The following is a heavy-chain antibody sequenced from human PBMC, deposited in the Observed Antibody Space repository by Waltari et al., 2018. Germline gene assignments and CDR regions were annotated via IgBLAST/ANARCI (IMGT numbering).Heavy chain of an antibody. CDR1: GGPMTSHY. Sequence: QVQLQESGPGLVKPSETMSLTCTVSGGPMTSHYWSWIRQTPGKGLEWVGYVFTSGSTNYHPSLKSRVTMSLDTSNSQFSLRLTSVTPADTAVYYCARDILHSFYYYMDVWGKGTMVTVSS. V-gene: IGHV4-59*11. D-gene: IGHD5-18*01. CDR3: ARDILHSFYYYMDV. CDR2: VFTSGST. J-gene: IGHJ6*03.